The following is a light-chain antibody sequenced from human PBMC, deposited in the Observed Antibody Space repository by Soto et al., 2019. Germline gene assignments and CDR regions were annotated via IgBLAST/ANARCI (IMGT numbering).Light chain of an antibody. CDR1: SSDVGGYNS. J-gene: IGLJ2*01. Sequence: QSALTQPASVSGSPGQSITISCTGTSSDVGGYNSVSWYQQDPGKAPKLKIYEVSNRPSGVSNHFSGSKSGNTASLTISGLQAEDEADYYCSSYTSNNTVVFGGGTKLTVL. CDR3: SSYTSNNTVV. CDR2: EVS. V-gene: IGLV2-14*01.